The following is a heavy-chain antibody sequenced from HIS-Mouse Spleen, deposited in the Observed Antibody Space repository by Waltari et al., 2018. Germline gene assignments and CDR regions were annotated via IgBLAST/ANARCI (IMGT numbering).Heavy chain of an antibody. CDR3: AREIPYSSSWYDWYFDL. D-gene: IGHD6-13*01. V-gene: IGHV4-39*07. Sequence: QLQLQESGPGLVKPSETLSLTCTVSGGSISSSSCYWGWIRQPPGKGLECIGGIYYSARTYYNPSLKSRVTISVDPSKNQFSLKLSSVTAADTAVYYCAREIPYSSSWYDWYFDLWGRGTLVTVSS. J-gene: IGHJ2*01. CDR2: IYYSART. CDR1: GGSISSSSCY.